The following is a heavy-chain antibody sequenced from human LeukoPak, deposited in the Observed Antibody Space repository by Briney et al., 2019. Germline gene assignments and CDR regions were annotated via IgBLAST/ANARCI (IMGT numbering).Heavy chain of an antibody. CDR1: GFTFSSYG. D-gene: IGHD4/OR15-4a*01. V-gene: IGHV3-30*19. Sequence: PGRSLRLSCAASGFTFSSYGMHWVRQAPGKGLEWVAVISNDAYNKYYADSVKGRFTISRDNSKNTLYLEMNSLRAEDTAVYYCSRDFSGASRIDYWGQGTLATVSS. J-gene: IGHJ4*02. CDR2: ISNDAYNK. CDR3: SRDFSGASRIDY.